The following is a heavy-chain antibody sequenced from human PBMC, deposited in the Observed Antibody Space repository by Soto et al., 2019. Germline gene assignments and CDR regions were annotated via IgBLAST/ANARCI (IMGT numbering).Heavy chain of an antibody. V-gene: IGHV4-59*01. J-gene: IGHJ4*02. CDR1: GGSINDFY. D-gene: IGHD6-6*01. Sequence: SATLSLTCTVSGGSINDFYWSWIRQPPGKGLEWIGYIYYSGSTDYNPSLKGRVTISVDTSKNQFSLKLRSVTAADTAVYYCERVGGVAARTFDYWGQGTLVTVSS. CDR2: IYYSGST. CDR3: ERVGGVAARTFDY.